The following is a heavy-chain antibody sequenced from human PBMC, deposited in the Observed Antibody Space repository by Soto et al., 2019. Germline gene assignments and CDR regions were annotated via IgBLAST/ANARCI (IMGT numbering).Heavy chain of an antibody. V-gene: IGHV1-46*03. D-gene: IGHD5-18*01. J-gene: IGHJ4*02. CDR1: GYTFTNYY. CDR3: TRDYRYGFDY. Sequence: ASVKVSCKASGYTFTNYYMHWVRQAPGQGLEWMGMINPTGGSTNSAQRFQGRVTMARDTSTSTVYVELNSLRSEDTAVYYCTRDYRYGFDYWGQGTLVTVS. CDR2: INPTGGST.